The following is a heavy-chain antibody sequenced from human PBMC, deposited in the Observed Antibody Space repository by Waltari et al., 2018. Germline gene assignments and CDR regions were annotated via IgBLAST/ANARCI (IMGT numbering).Heavy chain of an antibody. CDR1: GFTFNNYH. J-gene: IGHJ4*02. CDR2: ISSDSNVI. V-gene: IGHV3-48*04. Sequence: EVQLVESGGGLVQPGGSLRLSCAVSGFTFNNYHMNWGRLAPGRGLEWLSYISSDSNVIYYSDSVRGRFTVSRDNAKSSLFLQMNSLRAEDTAVYYCARELDHIKDDYWGQGTLVTVSS. CDR3: ARELDHIKDDY. D-gene: IGHD3-3*02.